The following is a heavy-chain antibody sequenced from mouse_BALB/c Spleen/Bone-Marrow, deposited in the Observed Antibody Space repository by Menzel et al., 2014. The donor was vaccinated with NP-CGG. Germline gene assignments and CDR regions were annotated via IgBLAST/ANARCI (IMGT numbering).Heavy chain of an antibody. CDR3: TRKYGPLYYFDY. V-gene: IGHV1-82*01. J-gene: IGHJ2*01. Sequence: QVQLQQSGAELVRPGASVKISCKASGYAFSSSWMNWVKQRPGQGLEWIGRIYPRDGDTYYNAKFKGKATLTVDKSSSTAYMQLSSPTSEDSAVYYCTRKYGPLYYFDYWGQGTTLTVSS. CDR1: GYAFSSSW. D-gene: IGHD2-10*02. CDR2: IYPRDGDT.